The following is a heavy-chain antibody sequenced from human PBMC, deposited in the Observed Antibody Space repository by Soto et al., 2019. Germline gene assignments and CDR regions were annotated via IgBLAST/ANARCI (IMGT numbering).Heavy chain of an antibody. CDR3: AKDSEGYYDSSGYYYGFDY. J-gene: IGHJ4*02. CDR2: TSGSGGST. D-gene: IGHD3-22*01. Sequence: EVQLLESGGGLVQPGGSLRLSCAASGFTFSSYAMSWVRQDPGAGLEWVAATSGSGGSTYYADSVKGRFTISRDNSKNTIYLQMNSLRAEDTAGYYCAKDSEGYYDSSGYYYGFDYWGQGTLVTVSS. CDR1: GFTFSSYA. V-gene: IGHV3-23*01.